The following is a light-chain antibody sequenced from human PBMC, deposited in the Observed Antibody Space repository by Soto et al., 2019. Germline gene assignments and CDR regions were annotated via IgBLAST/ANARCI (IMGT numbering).Light chain of an antibody. Sequence: EIVLTQSPATLSLSPGERATLSCRARQSVSNYLAWYQQKPGQAPRLLIYDASTRATGIPARFSGSGSGTDFTLTISSLEPEDFAVYYCQQRSRWPVAFGQGTKVEFK. CDR2: DAS. CDR1: QSVSNY. J-gene: IGKJ1*01. V-gene: IGKV3-11*01. CDR3: QQRSRWPVA.